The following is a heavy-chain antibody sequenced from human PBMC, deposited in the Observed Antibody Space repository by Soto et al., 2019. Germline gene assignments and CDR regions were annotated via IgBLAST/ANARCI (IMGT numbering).Heavy chain of an antibody. CDR2: IYYRGST. D-gene: IGHD3-10*01. J-gene: IGHJ6*02. V-gene: IGHV4-31*03. CDR3: AREKDGSETHHYYYGMDV. Sequence: QVQLQESGPGLVKPSQTLSLTCTVSGGSISSGGYYWSGIRQHPGKGLEWIGYIYYRGSTYYNPSRKSRVIISVDTSKHQLSLKLSSVTAADTAVYYCAREKDGSETHHYYYGMDVGGPATTVTVSS. CDR1: GGSISSGGYY.